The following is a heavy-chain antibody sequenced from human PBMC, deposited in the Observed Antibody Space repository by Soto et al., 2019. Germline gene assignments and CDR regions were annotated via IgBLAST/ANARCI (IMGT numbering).Heavy chain of an antibody. CDR1: GFTFSNAW. D-gene: IGHD3-10*01. J-gene: IGHJ4*02. CDR3: TTDKGIWFGEFPFDY. Sequence: GGSLRLSCAASGFTFSNAWMSWVRQAPGKGLEWVGRIKSKTDGGTTDYAAPVKGRFTISRDDSKNTLYLQMNSLKTEDTALYYCTTDKGIWFGEFPFDYWGQGTLVTVSS. CDR2: IKSKTDGGTT. V-gene: IGHV3-15*01.